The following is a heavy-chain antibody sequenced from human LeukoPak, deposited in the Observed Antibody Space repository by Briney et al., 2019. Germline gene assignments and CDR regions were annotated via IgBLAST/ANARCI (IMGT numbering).Heavy chain of an antibody. CDR1: GGTFNSYA. Sequence: SVKVSCKASGGTFNSYAISWVRQAPGQGLEWMGGIIPIFGTANYAQKFQGRVTITADESTSTAYMELSSLRSEDTAVYYCARDQGSGSYLGHYWGQGTLVTVSS. V-gene: IGHV1-69*01. CDR3: ARDQGSGSYLGHY. J-gene: IGHJ4*02. D-gene: IGHD1-26*01. CDR2: IIPIFGTA.